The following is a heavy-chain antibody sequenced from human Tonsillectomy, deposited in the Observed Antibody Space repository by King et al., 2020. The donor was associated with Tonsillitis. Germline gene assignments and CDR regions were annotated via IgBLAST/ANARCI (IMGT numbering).Heavy chain of an antibody. D-gene: IGHD3-22*01. Sequence: QLVQSGAEVKKPGESLMISCKGSGYSFTSYWIGWVRQMPGKGLEWKGIIYPGDSDTRYSPSFQGKFTISADKSISAAYLQWGSLKASDTAIYYCARRLLSSGPYDAFDIWGQGTMVTVSS. CDR3: ARRLLSSGPYDAFDI. CDR1: GYSFTSYW. CDR2: IYPGDSDT. J-gene: IGHJ3*02. V-gene: IGHV5-51*03.